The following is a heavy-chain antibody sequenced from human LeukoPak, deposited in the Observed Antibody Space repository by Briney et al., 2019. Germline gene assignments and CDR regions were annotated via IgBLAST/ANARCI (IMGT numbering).Heavy chain of an antibody. V-gene: IGHV3-21*01. CDR3: AKAAVYSRNWTPFDD. J-gene: IGHJ4*02. CDR2: ISSSSSYI. D-gene: IGHD6-13*01. CDR1: GFTFSSYS. Sequence: GGSLRLSCAASGFTFSSYSMNWVRQAPGKGLEWVSSISSSSSYIYYADSVEGRFTISRDTSKNTLFLQMNSLRADDTAIYYCAKAAVYSRNWTPFDDWGQGALVTVSS.